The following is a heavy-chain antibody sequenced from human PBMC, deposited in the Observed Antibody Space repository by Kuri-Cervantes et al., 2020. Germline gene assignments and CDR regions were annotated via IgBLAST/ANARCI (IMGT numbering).Heavy chain of an antibody. CDR3: ARDLDYDSSSSDAFDI. V-gene: IGHV4-59*13. CDR1: GGSISSYY. J-gene: IGHJ3*02. CDR2: IYYSGST. Sequence: SETLSLTCTVSGGSISSYYWSWIRQPPGKGLEWIGYIYYSGSTKYNPSLKSRVTISVDTSKNQSSLKMSSVTAADAAVYYCARDLDYDSSSSDAFDIWGKGTMVTVSS. D-gene: IGHD3-22*01.